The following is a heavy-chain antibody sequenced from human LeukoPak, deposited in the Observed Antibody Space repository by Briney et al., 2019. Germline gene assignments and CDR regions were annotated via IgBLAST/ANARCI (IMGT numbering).Heavy chain of an antibody. V-gene: IGHV1-2*06. Sequence: ASVKVSCKASGGTFSSYAISWVRQAPGQGLEWMERINPNSGGTKYAQKFQGRVTMTTDTSINTAYLELSRLRSDDTAVYYCARGYSSSWLDYWGQGTLVTVSS. J-gene: IGHJ4*02. D-gene: IGHD6-13*01. CDR3: ARGYSSSWLDY. CDR2: INPNSGGT. CDR1: GGTFSSYA.